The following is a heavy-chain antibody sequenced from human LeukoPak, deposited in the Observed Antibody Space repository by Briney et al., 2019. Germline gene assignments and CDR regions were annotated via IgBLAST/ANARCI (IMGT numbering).Heavy chain of an antibody. Sequence: SETLSLTCTVSGGSISSSSYYWGWIRQPPGKGLEWIGSIYYSGSTYYNPSLKSRVTISVDTSKNQFSLKLSSVTAADTAVYYCARGGTAMVPLDYWGQGTMVTVSS. CDR2: IYYSGST. CDR3: ARGGTAMVPLDY. CDR1: GGSISSSSYY. J-gene: IGHJ3*01. V-gene: IGHV4-39*07. D-gene: IGHD5-18*01.